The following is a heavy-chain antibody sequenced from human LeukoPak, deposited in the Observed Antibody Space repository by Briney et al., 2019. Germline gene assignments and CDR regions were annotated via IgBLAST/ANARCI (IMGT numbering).Heavy chain of an antibody. CDR2: IYNSGST. CDR1: GGSISSGDYS. J-gene: IGHJ4*02. CDR3: ARRGYDSSGYYFDY. Sequence: PSETLSLTCAVSGGSISSGDYSWSWIRQPPGKGLEWIGYIYNSGSTYYNPSLKSRVTISVDTSKNQFSLKVSSVTAADTAVYYCARRGYDSSGYYFDYWGQGTLVTVSS. V-gene: IGHV4-30-4*07. D-gene: IGHD3-22*01.